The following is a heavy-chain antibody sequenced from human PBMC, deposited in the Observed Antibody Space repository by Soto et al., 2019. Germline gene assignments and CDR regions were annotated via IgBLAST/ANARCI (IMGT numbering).Heavy chain of an antibody. CDR1: GFTVSSND. CDR3: VRGELRPRFED. Sequence: GGSLRLSCAASGFTVSSNDMSWVRQAPGKELDWVSLISSGGSAYYADSVKGRFTISRDTSKNTLSLQMNSLRVEDTAVYYCVRGELRPRFEDWGQGTMVTVSS. J-gene: IGHJ4*02. V-gene: IGHV3-66*01. D-gene: IGHD1-7*01. CDR2: ISSGGSA.